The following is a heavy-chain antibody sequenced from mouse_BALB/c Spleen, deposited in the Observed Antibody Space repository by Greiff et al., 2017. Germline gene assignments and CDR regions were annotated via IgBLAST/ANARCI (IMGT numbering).Heavy chain of an antibody. V-gene: IGHV1-55*01. CDR2: IYPGSGST. CDR3: ASNAWFAY. CDR1: GYNFTSYW. Sequence: VQLQQPGAELVKPGTSVKLSCKASGYNFTSYWINWVKLRPGQGLEWIGDIYPGSGSTNYNEKFKSKATLTVDTSSSTAYMQLSSLASEDSALYYCASNAWFAYWGQGTLVTVSA. J-gene: IGHJ3*01.